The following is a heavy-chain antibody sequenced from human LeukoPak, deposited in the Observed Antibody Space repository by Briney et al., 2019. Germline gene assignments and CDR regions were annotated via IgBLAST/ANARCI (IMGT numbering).Heavy chain of an antibody. D-gene: IGHD3-3*01. J-gene: IGHJ4*02. CDR2: ISGSGGIT. CDR3: AKARWSGPFYFDY. CDR1: GFTFSNFA. V-gene: IGHV3-23*01. Sequence: TGGSLRLSCAASGFTFSNFAMNWVRQAPGKGLEWVSTISGSGGITYYGDSVKGRFTISRDNSKNTLYLQTNSLRAEDTAVYYCAKARWSGPFYFDYWGQGTLVTVSS.